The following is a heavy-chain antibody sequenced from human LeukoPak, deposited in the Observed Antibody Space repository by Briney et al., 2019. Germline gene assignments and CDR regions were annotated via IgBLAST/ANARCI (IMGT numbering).Heavy chain of an antibody. Sequence: KSSETLSLTCTVSGGSISSYYWSWIRQPAGKGLEWIGRIYTSGSTSYNPSLKSRVTMSVDTSKNQFSLKLSSVTAADTAVYYCARTIVGVMYYNNWFDPWGQGTLVTVSS. D-gene: IGHD3-10*01. V-gene: IGHV4-4*07. CDR1: GGSISSYY. CDR3: ARTIVGVMYYNNWFDP. J-gene: IGHJ5*02. CDR2: IYTSGST.